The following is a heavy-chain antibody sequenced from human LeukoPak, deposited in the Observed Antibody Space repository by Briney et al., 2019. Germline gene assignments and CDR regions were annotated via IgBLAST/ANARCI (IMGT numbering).Heavy chain of an antibody. D-gene: IGHD3-22*01. J-gene: IGHJ4*02. CDR2: IYYSGST. Sequence: PSETLSLTCTVSGGSISSYYWSWIRQPPGKGLEWIGYIYYSGSTNYNPSLKSRVTISVDTSKNQFSLKLSSVTAADTAVYYCARGRGSYYDSSGYYIDYWGQGTLVTVSS. CDR3: ARGRGSYYDSSGYYIDY. CDR1: GGSISSYY. V-gene: IGHV4-59*01.